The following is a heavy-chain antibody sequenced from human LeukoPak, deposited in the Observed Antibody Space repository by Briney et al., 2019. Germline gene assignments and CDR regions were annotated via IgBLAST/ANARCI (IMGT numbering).Heavy chain of an antibody. CDR3: ARENGLRSEFGH. D-gene: IGHD4-17*01. CDR1: GGTFSSYA. Sequence: GASVKVSRKASGGTFSSYAISWVRQAPGQGLEWMGGIIPIFGTANYAQKFQGRVTITADESTSTAYMELSSLRSEDTAVYYCARENGLRSEFGHWGQGTLVTVSS. CDR2: IIPIFGTA. V-gene: IGHV1-69*13. J-gene: IGHJ4*02.